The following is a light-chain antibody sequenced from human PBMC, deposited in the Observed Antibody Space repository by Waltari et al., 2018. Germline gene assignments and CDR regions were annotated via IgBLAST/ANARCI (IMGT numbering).Light chain of an antibody. CDR2: GDD. CDR1: DIGTKT. J-gene: IGLJ2*01. CDR3: QVWDNRADEVV. V-gene: IGLV3-21*02. Sequence: SYVLTQPPSVSVAPGQTATITCGGDDIGTKTGNWYQHKSGQAPVLVIYGDDGRPPGLPERFSGSNSGDTATLALTRVEAGDEAGYSCQVWDNRADEVVFGGGTKLAVL.